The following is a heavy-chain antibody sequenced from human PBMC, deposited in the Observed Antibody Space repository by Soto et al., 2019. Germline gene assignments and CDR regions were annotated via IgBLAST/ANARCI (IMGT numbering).Heavy chain of an antibody. Sequence: GGSLRLSCATSGFTFSSHSMNWVRQAPGKGLEWVSSISGSGTYTYFAESVKGRCTISRDNAKNSLDLLVDSLTAEDTAVYYCARGPTRDADYLASWGRGTLVTVSS. CDR1: GFTFSSHS. V-gene: IGHV3-21*01. J-gene: IGHJ4*02. CDR3: ARGPTRDADYLAS. CDR2: ISGSGTYT. D-gene: IGHD2-2*01.